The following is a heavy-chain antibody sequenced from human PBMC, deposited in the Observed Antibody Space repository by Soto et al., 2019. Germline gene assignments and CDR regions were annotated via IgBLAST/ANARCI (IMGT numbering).Heavy chain of an antibody. CDR1: GGSISSSSYY. CDR2: IYYSGST. V-gene: IGHV4-39*01. D-gene: IGHD3-3*01. Sequence: LSLTCTVSGGSISSSSYYWGWIRQPPGKGLEWIGSIYYSGSTYYNPSLKSRVTISVDTSKNQFSLKLSSVTAADTAVYYCARQDFWSGSSPGGDFDIWGQGTMVTVSS. J-gene: IGHJ3*02. CDR3: ARQDFWSGSSPGGDFDI.